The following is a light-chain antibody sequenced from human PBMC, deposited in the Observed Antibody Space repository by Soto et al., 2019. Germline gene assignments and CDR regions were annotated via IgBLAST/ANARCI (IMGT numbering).Light chain of an antibody. CDR3: QQSFT. CDR2: KAS. Sequence: DIQMTQSPSTLXASVXDXXTITCRASQSISSWLAWYQQKPGKAPKLLIYKASSLESGVPSRFSGSGSGTEFTLTISSLQPDDFATYYCQQSFTFGPGTKVDIK. CDR1: QSISSW. V-gene: IGKV1-5*03. J-gene: IGKJ3*01.